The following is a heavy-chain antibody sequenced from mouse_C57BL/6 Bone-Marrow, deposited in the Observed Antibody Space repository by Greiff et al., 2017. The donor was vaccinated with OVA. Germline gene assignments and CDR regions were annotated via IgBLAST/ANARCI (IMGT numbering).Heavy chain of an antibody. CDR3: ARERVYYDYDGGFAY. D-gene: IGHD2-4*01. CDR1: GFTFSSYA. CDR2: ISDGGSYT. J-gene: IGHJ3*01. Sequence: EVKLMESGGGLVKPGGSLKLSCAASGFTFSSYAMSWVRQTPEKRLEWVATISDGGSYTYYPDNVKGRFTISRDNAKNNLYLQMSHLKSEDTAMYYCARERVYYDYDGGFAYWGQGTLVTVSA. V-gene: IGHV5-4*01.